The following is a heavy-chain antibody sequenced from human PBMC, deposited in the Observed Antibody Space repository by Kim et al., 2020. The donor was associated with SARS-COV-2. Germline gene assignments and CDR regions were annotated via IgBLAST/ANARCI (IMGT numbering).Heavy chain of an antibody. V-gene: IGHV3-53*01. CDR3: GRLDFGDDY. D-gene: IGHD4-17*01. J-gene: IGHJ4*02. CDR2: IYPDGYP. Sequence: GGSLRLSCAASGFTVRLSVMSWVRQTPGKGLEWVSLIYPDGYPYYADSVKGRFTISRDTSESTLYLQMNSLRADDTAVYYCGRLDFGDDYWGQGTLVTVS. CDR1: GFTVRLSV.